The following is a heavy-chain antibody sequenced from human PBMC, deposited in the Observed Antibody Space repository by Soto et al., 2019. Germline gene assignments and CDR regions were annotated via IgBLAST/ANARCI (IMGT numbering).Heavy chain of an antibody. V-gene: IGHV1-2*04. Sequence: ASVKVSCKASGYTFTGYYIHWVRQAPGQGLEWMGWINPNSGGTNYAQKFQGWVTMTRDTSISTAYMELSRLRSDDTAVYYCARVPYSSGWQDYFDYWGQGTLVTVSS. CDR2: INPNSGGT. D-gene: IGHD6-19*01. J-gene: IGHJ4*02. CDR1: GYTFTGYY. CDR3: ARVPYSSGWQDYFDY.